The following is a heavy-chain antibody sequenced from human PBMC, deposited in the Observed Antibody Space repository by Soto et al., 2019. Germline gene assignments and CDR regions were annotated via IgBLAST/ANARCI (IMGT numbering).Heavy chain of an antibody. J-gene: IGHJ3*02. Sequence: GGSLRLSCAASGFTFDTYAMHWVRQAPGKGLEWVALVSYDGSSKYYADSVKGRFTISRDNSKNTLYLQMDSLRPEDTAVYYCVRDRGDGPYEIWGQGTMVTVSS. CDR3: VRDRGDGPYEI. CDR1: GFTFDTYA. CDR2: VSYDGSSK. D-gene: IGHD3-10*01. V-gene: IGHV3-30*04.